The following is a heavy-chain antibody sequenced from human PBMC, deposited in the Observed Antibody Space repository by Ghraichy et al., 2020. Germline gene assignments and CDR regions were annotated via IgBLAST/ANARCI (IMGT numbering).Heavy chain of an antibody. CDR3: ARDHGSGSYGMDV. CDR1: GFTFSSYA. D-gene: IGHD5-12*01. J-gene: IGHJ6*02. V-gene: IGHV3-30-3*01. Sequence: SLRLSCAASGFTFSSYAMHWVRQAPGKGLEWVAVISYDGSNKYYADSVKGRFTISRDNSKNTLYLQMNSLRAEDTAVYYCARDHGSGSYGMDVWGQGTTVIVSS. CDR2: ISYDGSNK.